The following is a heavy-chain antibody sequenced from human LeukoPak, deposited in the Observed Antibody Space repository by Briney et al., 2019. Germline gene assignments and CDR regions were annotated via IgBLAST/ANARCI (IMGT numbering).Heavy chain of an antibody. CDR3: ARTRYQLRTIDY. J-gene: IGHJ4*02. CDR2: ISSSSSYI. D-gene: IGHD2-2*01. CDR1: GFTFSSYS. V-gene: IGHV3-21*01. Sequence: GGSLRLSCAASGFTFSSYSMNWVRQAPGKGLEWVSSISSSSSYIYYADSVKGRFTISRDSAKNSLYLQMNSLRAEDTAVYYCARTRYQLRTIDYWGQGTLVTVSS.